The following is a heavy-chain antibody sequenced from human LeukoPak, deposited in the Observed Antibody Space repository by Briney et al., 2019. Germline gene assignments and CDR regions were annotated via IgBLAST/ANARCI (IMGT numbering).Heavy chain of an antibody. CDR3: AKEYYYDSSGYYYVGFGFDY. J-gene: IGHJ4*02. V-gene: IGHV3-23*01. Sequence: GGSLRLSCAASGFTFSSYAMSWVRQAPGKGLEWVSAISGSGGSTYYADSVKGRFTVSRDNSKNTLYLQMNSLRAEDTAVYYCAKEYYYDSSGYYYVGFGFDYWGQGTLVTVSS. CDR1: GFTFSSYA. CDR2: ISGSGGST. D-gene: IGHD3-22*01.